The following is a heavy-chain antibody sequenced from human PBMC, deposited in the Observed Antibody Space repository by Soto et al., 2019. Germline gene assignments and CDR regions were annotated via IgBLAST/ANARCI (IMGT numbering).Heavy chain of an antibody. J-gene: IGHJ6*02. Sequence: SRTLSLTCAISGDSVSSNSAAWNWIRQSPSRGLEWLGRTYYRSKWYNDYAVSVKSRITINPDTSKNQFSLQLNSVTPEDTAVYYCARTEGSGWDLYYYYGMDVWGQGTTVTSP. CDR3: ARTEGSGWDLYYYYGMDV. CDR2: TYYRSKWYN. CDR1: GDSVSSNSAA. D-gene: IGHD6-19*01. V-gene: IGHV6-1*01.